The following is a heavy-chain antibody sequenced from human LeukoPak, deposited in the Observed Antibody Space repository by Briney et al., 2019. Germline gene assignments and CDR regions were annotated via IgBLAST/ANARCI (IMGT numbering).Heavy chain of an antibody. CDR2: INPNSGGT. CDR3: ARGRALLVIIDFDY. J-gene: IGHJ4*02. V-gene: IGHV1-2*02. Sequence: ASVKVSCKASGYTFTGYYMHWVRQAPGQGLEWMGWINPNSGGTNYAQKFQGRVTMTRDTSISTAYMELSRLRSDDTAVYYCARGRALLVIIDFDYWGQGTLVTVPS. CDR1: GYTFTGYY. D-gene: IGHD3-9*01.